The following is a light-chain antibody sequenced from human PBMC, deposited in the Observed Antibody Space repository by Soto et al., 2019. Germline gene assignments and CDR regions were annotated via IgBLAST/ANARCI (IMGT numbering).Light chain of an antibody. CDR2: KAS. V-gene: IGKV1-5*03. CDR1: QTISSW. J-gene: IGKJ1*01. Sequence: DIQMTQSASTLSGSVGDRVTIICRASQTISSWLAWYQQKPGKAPKLLIYKASTLKSGVPSRFSGSGSGTEFTLTISSLQPDDFATYYCQHYNSYSEAFGQGTKVDIK. CDR3: QHYNSYSEA.